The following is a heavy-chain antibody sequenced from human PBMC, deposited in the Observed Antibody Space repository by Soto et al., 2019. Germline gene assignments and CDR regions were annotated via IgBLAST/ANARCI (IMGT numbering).Heavy chain of an antibody. CDR1: GYTFRSYG. CDR2: ISAYNGDT. D-gene: IGHD3-22*01. J-gene: IGHJ4*02. Sequence: ASVKVSCKASGYTFRSYGISWVLQAPGQGLEWVGWISAYNGDTHYAPKFQDRITLTTETSTDTAYMELRSLRLDDTAVYYCARDWSRYYDNSGLIWFYWGQGSLVTVSS. CDR3: ARDWSRYYDNSGLIWFY. V-gene: IGHV1-18*04.